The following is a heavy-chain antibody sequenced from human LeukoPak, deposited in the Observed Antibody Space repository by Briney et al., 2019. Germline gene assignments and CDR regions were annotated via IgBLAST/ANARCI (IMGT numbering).Heavy chain of an antibody. CDR2: INPNSGGT. CDR3: ARAHHIVVVPAATFDY. V-gene: IGHV1-2*02. J-gene: IGHJ4*02. D-gene: IGHD2-2*01. Sequence: ASVKVFCKASGYTFTCYYMHWVRQAPGQGLEWMGLINPNSGGTNYAQKFQGRVTMTRDTSISTAYMELSRLRSDDTAVYYCARAHHIVVVPAATFDYWGQGTLVTVSS. CDR1: GYTFTCYY.